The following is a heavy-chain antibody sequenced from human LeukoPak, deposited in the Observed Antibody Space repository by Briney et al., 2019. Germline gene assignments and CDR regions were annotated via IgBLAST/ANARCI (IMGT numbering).Heavy chain of an antibody. CDR2: INPSGGST. CDR1: GYTFTSYY. Sequence: ASVKVSCKASGYTFTSYYMHWVRQAPGQGLEWMGIINPSGGSTSYAQKFQGRVTMTRDTSTSTVYMELSSLRSEDTAVYYCARGGYFDWLFPYGMDVWGQGTTVTVSS. V-gene: IGHV1-46*01. J-gene: IGHJ6*02. D-gene: IGHD3-9*01. CDR3: ARGGYFDWLFPYGMDV.